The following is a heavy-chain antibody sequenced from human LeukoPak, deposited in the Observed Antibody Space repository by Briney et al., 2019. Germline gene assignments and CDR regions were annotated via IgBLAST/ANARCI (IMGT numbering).Heavy chain of an antibody. D-gene: IGHD2-21*02. CDR2: ISGGGDIT. CDR1: GFNFANHA. V-gene: IGHV3-23*01. Sequence: GVALRLSCAASGFNFANHAMSWVRQTPGKGLEWVSAISGGGDITYYADSVTGRFTISRDNSKDTLFLQMHSLRPGDTAVYYCVREDTPATANYWGQGTLVTISS. J-gene: IGHJ4*02. CDR3: VREDTPATANY.